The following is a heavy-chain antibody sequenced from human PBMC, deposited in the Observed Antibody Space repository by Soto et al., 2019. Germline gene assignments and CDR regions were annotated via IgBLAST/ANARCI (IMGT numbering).Heavy chain of an antibody. D-gene: IGHD2-2*01. CDR2: IIPILGIA. CDR3: ARAPSYCSSTRCYEDY. J-gene: IGHJ4*02. V-gene: IGHV1-69*02. Sequence: QVQLVQSGAAVKKPGSSVKVSCKASGGTFSSYTISWVRQAPGQGLEWMGRIIPILGIANYAQKFQGRVTITADKSTSTAYMELSSLRSEDTAVYYCARAPSYCSSTRCYEDYWGQGNLVTVSS. CDR1: GGTFSSYT.